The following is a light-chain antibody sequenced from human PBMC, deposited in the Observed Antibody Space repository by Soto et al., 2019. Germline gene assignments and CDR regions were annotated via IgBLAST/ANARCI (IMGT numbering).Light chain of an antibody. Sequence: EIVLTQSPGTLSLSPGERATLSCRASQSVSSSYLAWYHQKPGQAPRLLIYGASSRATGIPDRFSGSGSGTDFTLTISRLEPEDFAVYYCQQYGSSPAFGGGXXV. CDR1: QSVSSSY. V-gene: IGKV3-20*01. CDR3: QQYGSSPA. CDR2: GAS. J-gene: IGKJ4*01.